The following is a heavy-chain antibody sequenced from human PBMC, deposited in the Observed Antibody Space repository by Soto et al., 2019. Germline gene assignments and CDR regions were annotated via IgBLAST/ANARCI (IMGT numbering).Heavy chain of an antibody. Sequence: ASVKVSCKASGYTFTSYGISWVRQAPGQGLDWMGWISAYNGNTKYAQDLQGRVTMTTDTSTSAAYMELRSLRSDDTAVYYCARFSGGSYNTYYFYYGMDVWGQGTTVTVSS. J-gene: IGHJ6*02. CDR1: GYTFTSYG. V-gene: IGHV1-18*01. CDR3: ARFSGGSYNTYYFYYGMDV. CDR2: ISAYNGNT. D-gene: IGHD2-15*01.